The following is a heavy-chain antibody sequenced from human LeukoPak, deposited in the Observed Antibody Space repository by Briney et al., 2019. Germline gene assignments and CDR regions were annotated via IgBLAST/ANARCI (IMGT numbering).Heavy chain of an antibody. D-gene: IGHD5-24*01. CDR1: GGSISSGSYY. CDR3: ARDSGGDGYNYFSVYYFDY. CDR2: IYSSGNT. V-gene: IGHV4-61*02. J-gene: IGHJ4*02. Sequence: SETLSLTCTVSGGSISSGSYYWSWIRQPAGKGLEWIGRIYSSGNTNYNPSLKSRVTISVDTSKNQFSLKLSSVTAADTAVYYCARDSGGDGYNYFSVYYFDYWGQGTLVTVSS.